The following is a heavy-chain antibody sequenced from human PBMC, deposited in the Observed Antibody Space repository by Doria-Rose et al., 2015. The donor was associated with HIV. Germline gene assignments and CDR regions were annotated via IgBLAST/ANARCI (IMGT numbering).Heavy chain of an antibody. V-gene: IGHV4-34*01. Sequence: GGRFSGYYWAWIRQPPGTGPEWIGEINDSGSTTYSPSLKIRVTISGDTSKSKFSLKLSSVTAADTGAYSRGRERTRLDYWGQGTLVTVSS. CDR1: GGRFSGYY. J-gene: IGHJ4*02. CDR3: GRERTRLDY. D-gene: IGHD2-2*01. CDR2: INDSGST.